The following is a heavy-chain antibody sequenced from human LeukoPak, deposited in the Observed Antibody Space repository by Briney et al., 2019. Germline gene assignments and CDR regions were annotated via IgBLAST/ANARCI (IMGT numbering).Heavy chain of an antibody. CDR1: GGSISSYY. J-gene: IGHJ3*02. CDR3: ARRDHAFDI. V-gene: IGHV4-59*01. Sequence: KPSETLSLTCTVSGGSISSYYWSWIRQPPGKGLEWIGYIYYSGNTNYNPSLKSRVTISVDTSKNQFSLKLSSVTAADTAVYYCARRDHAFDIWGQGTMVTVSS. CDR2: IYYSGNT.